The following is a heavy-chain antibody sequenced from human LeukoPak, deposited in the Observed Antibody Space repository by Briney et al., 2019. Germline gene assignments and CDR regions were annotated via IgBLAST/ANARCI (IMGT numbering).Heavy chain of an antibody. CDR2: IYTSGST. Sequence: SETLSLTCTVSGGSISIYYWSWIRQPAGKGLEWIGRIYTSGSTNYNPSLKSRVTMSVDTSKNQFSLKLSSVTAADTAVYYCARVGNYYDGSGYYYFDYWGQGTLVTVSS. V-gene: IGHV4-4*07. D-gene: IGHD3-22*01. CDR1: GGSISIYY. J-gene: IGHJ4*02. CDR3: ARVGNYYDGSGYYYFDY.